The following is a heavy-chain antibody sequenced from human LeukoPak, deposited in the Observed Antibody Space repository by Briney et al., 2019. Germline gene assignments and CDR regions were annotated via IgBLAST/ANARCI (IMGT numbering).Heavy chain of an antibody. CDR3: ARGYYYDSSGFPSPYYFDY. Sequence: GASVKVSCKASAGTFSSDAISWVRQAPGQGLEWMGGIIPIFGTANYAQKFQGRVTITADESTSTAYMELSSLRSEDTAVYYCARGYYYDSSGFPSPYYFDYWGQGTLVTVSS. CDR1: AGTFSSDA. CDR2: IIPIFGTA. J-gene: IGHJ4*02. D-gene: IGHD3-22*01. V-gene: IGHV1-69*01.